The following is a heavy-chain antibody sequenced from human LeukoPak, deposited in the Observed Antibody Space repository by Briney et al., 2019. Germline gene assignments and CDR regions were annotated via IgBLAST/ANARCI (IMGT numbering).Heavy chain of an antibody. CDR2: ISAYNGDT. Sequence: ASVKVSCKASGYSFASYGSHWVRQAPGQGLEWMGWISAYNGDTDYAQNLQGRVTMTTDTSTSTAYMELRSLRSDDTAVYYCATGWSGYFASLDYWGQGTLVTVAS. D-gene: IGHD3-3*01. CDR1: GYSFASYG. J-gene: IGHJ4*02. CDR3: ATGWSGYFASLDY. V-gene: IGHV1-18*01.